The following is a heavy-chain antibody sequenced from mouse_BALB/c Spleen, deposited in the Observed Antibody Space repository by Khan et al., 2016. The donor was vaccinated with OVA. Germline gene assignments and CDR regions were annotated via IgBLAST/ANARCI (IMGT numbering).Heavy chain of an antibody. J-gene: IGHJ3*01. Sequence: QVQLQQPGAELVKPGASVKLSCKASGYTFTSYYMYWLKQRPGQGLEWIGEINPSNGGTNFNEKFKSKATLTVDTSSSNAYMPLSSLTSEDSAVYYCTRRGAARATLWFAYWGQGTLVTVSA. CDR1: GYTFTSYY. V-gene: IGHV1S81*02. CDR3: TRRGAARATLWFAY. D-gene: IGHD3-1*01. CDR2: INPSNGGT.